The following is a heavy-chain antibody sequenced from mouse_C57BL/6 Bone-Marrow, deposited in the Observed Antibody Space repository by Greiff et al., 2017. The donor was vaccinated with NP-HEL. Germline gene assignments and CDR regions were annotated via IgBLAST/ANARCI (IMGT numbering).Heavy chain of an antibody. CDR2: INPNNGGT. D-gene: IGHD1-1*01. Sequence: VQLKQSGPELVKPGASVKIPCKASGYTFTDYNMDWVKQSHGKSLEWIGDINPNNGGTIYNQKFKGKATLTVDKSSSTAYMELRSLTSEDTAVYYCAAYYYGSSYWFAYWGQGTLVTVSA. CDR1: GYTFTDYN. CDR3: AAYYYGSSYWFAY. V-gene: IGHV1-18*01. J-gene: IGHJ3*01.